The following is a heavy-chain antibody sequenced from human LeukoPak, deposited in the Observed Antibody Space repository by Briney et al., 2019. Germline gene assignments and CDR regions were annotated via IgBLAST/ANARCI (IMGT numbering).Heavy chain of an antibody. D-gene: IGHD1-1*01. CDR1: GFTFDDYA. CDR3: AKDQGYNWNDFLYGFDY. V-gene: IGHV3-9*01. J-gene: IGHJ4*02. CDR2: ISWNSGSI. Sequence: PGRSLRLSCAASGFTFDDYAMHWVRQAPGKGLEWVAGISWNSGSIGYADSVQGRFTISRDNAKNSLYLQMNSLRAEDTALYYCAKDQGYNWNDFLYGFDYWGQGTLVTVSS.